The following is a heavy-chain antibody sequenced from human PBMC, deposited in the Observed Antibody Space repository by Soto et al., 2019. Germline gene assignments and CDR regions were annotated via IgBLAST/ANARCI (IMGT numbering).Heavy chain of an antibody. J-gene: IGHJ5*01. D-gene: IGHD5-12*01. CDR2: IIPIFGTA. Sequence: SVKVSCKASGGTFSSYAISWVRQAPGQGLEWMGGIIPIFGTANYAQKFQGRVTITADKSTTTAYMEVSSLSSEDTAVYYCARDSPIGSTFSGHDDIDSWGQGTLVTVSS. V-gene: IGHV1-69*06. CDR3: ARDSPIGSTFSGHDDIDS. CDR1: GGTFSSYA.